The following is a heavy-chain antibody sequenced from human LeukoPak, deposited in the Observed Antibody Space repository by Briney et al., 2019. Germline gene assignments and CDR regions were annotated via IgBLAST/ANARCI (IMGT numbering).Heavy chain of an antibody. J-gene: IGHJ3*02. Sequence: ASVKVSCKVSGYTLTELSMHWVRQAPGKGLEWIGGFDPEDGETIYAQKFQGRVTVTEDTSTDTAYMELSSLRSEDTAVYYCATWAGTQGDAFDIWGQGTMVTVSS. V-gene: IGHV1-24*01. CDR3: ATWAGTQGDAFDI. CDR1: GYTLTELS. D-gene: IGHD6-19*01. CDR2: FDPEDGET.